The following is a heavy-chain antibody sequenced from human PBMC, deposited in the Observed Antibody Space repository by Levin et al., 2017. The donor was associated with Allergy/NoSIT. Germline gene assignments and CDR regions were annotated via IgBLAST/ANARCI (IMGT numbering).Heavy chain of an antibody. J-gene: IGHJ6*03. V-gene: IGHV1-69*13. CDR2: IIPIFGTA. D-gene: IGHD6-13*01. CDR1: GGTFSSYA. Sequence: ASVKVSCKASGGTFSSYAISWVRQAPGQGLEWMGGIIPIFGTANYAQKFQGRVTITADESTSTAYMELSSLRSEDTAVYYCARDTRNVKQLNYYYYMDGWGKGTTVTVSS. CDR3: ARDTRNVKQLNYYYYMDG.